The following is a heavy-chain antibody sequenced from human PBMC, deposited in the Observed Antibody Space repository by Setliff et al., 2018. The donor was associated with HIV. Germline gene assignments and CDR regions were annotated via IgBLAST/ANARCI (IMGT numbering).Heavy chain of an antibody. CDR3: ARRFGRALPD. J-gene: IGHJ4*02. Sequence: SETLSLTCTVSGGSISSSDYYWGWIRQPPGKGLEWIGSIFYTGSTYYNPSLKSRVTISVDTSKNQFSLILNSVTAADTAVYYCARRFGRALPDWGQGTLVTVSS. CDR2: IFYTGST. CDR1: GGSISSSDYY. V-gene: IGHV4-39*01. D-gene: IGHD1-26*01.